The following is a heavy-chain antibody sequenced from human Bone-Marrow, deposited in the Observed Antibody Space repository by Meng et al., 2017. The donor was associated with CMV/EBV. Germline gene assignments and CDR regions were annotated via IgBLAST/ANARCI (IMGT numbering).Heavy chain of an antibody. CDR2: IIPILGIA. D-gene: IGHD3-3*01. J-gene: IGHJ6*01. CDR3: ARDHYDFWSGYYGYYYYYYGMDV. CDR1: GGTFSSYT. V-gene: IGHV1-69*04. Sequence: SVKVSCKASGGTFSSYTISWVRQAPGQGLEWMGRIIPILGIANYAQKFQGRVTITADKSTSTAYMELRSLRSDDTAVYYCARDHYDFWSGYYGYYYYYYGMDVWGQGTTVTVYS.